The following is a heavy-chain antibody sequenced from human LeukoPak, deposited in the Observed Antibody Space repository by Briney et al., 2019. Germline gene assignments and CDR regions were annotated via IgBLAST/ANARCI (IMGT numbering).Heavy chain of an antibody. D-gene: IGHD3-3*01. Sequence: GGSLRLSCAASAFTFSSYGMSWVRQAPGKGLEWVSDISGSGDSTNYADSVKGRFTISRDNSKNTLYLQMDSLRVEDLAVYYCARDGLASGHYNYYYYYMDVWGKGTTVTVS. V-gene: IGHV3-23*01. CDR1: AFTFSSYG. CDR3: ARDGLASGHYNYYYYYMDV. CDR2: ISGSGDST. J-gene: IGHJ6*03.